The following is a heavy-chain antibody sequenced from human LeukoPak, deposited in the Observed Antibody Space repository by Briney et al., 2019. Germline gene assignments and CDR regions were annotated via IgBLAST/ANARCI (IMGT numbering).Heavy chain of an antibody. V-gene: IGHV3-30*02. D-gene: IGHD3-22*01. J-gene: IGHJ4*02. Sequence: GGSLRLSCAASGFTFSSYGMHWVRQAPGKGLEWVAFIRYDGSNKYYADSVKGRFTISRDNSKNTLYLQMNSPRAEDTAVYYCAKDHYYDSSGGFDYWGQGTLVTVSS. CDR3: AKDHYYDSSGGFDY. CDR1: GFTFSSYG. CDR2: IRYDGSNK.